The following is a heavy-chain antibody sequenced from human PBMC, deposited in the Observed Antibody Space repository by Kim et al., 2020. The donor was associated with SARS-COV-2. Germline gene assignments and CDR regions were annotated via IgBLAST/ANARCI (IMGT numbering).Heavy chain of an antibody. J-gene: IGHJ4*02. V-gene: IGHV3-23*01. CDR1: GFTFSSYA. Sequence: GGSLRLSCAASGFTFSSYAMSWVRQAPGKGLEWVSAISGSGGSTYYADSVKGRFTISRDNSKNTLYLQMNSLRAEDTAVYYCAKARYYDILTGWYFDYWGQGTLVTVSS. CDR2: ISGSGGST. D-gene: IGHD3-9*01. CDR3: AKARYYDILTGWYFDY.